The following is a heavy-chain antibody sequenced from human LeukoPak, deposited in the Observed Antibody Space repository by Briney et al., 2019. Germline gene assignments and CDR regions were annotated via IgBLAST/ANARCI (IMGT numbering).Heavy chain of an antibody. Sequence: GGSVRLPCAASGFTVITNDMTWVRQAPGKGLEWVSVLYGDGNRKYADSVQGRFTISRDNSKNTLYHEMNSLSPDDTAVYYCARGVEPLAANTLAYWGQGTLVPVSS. CDR1: GFTVITND. CDR2: LYGDGNR. CDR3: ARGVEPLAANTLAY. V-gene: IGHV3-53*01. D-gene: IGHD1-14*01. J-gene: IGHJ4*02.